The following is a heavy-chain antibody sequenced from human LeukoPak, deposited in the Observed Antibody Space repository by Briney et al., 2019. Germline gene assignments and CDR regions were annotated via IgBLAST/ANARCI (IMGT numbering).Heavy chain of an antibody. CDR3: AKGHSSSTYDACDI. CDR1: GFTFSSYA. CDR2: ISSSGGGT. J-gene: IGHJ3*02. Sequence: GGPLRLSCAASGFTFSSYAMSWVRQTPGKGLEWVSGISSSGGGTYYADSVKGRFTISRDNSNTLYLQMNSLRAEDTAVYYCAKGHSSSTYDACDIWGQGTMVTVSS. D-gene: IGHD2-2*01. V-gene: IGHV3-23*01.